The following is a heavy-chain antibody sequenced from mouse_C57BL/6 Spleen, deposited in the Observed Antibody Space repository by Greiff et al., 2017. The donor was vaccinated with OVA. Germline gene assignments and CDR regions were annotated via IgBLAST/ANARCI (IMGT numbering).Heavy chain of an antibody. J-gene: IGHJ4*01. CDR2: ISSGSSTI. CDR3: ARPHYYGSSYGYAMDY. V-gene: IGHV5-17*01. D-gene: IGHD1-1*01. CDR1: GFTFSDYG. Sequence: DVKLQESGGGLVKPGGSLKLSCAASGFTFSDYGMHWVRQAPEKGLEWVAYISSGSSTIYYADTVKGRFTISRDHAKNTLFLQMTSLRSEDTAMYYCARPHYYGSSYGYAMDYWGQGTSVTVSS.